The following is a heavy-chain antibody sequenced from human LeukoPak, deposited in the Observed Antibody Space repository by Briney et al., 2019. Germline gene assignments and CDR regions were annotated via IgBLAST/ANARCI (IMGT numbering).Heavy chain of an antibody. J-gene: IGHJ6*03. CDR3: ARAARKVPGLPYYMDV. CDR2: IYYSGST. D-gene: IGHD6-25*01. V-gene: IGHV4-59*11. CDR1: GGPISSHY. Sequence: SETLSLTCTVSGGPISSHYWGWIRQPPGKGLEWIGYIYYSGSTNYNPSLKSRVTISVDTSKNQFSLKLSSVTAADTAVYYCARAARKVPGLPYYMDVWGKGTTVAVSS.